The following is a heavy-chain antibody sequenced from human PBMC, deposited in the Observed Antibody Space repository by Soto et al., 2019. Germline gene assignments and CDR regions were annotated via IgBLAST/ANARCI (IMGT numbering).Heavy chain of an antibody. V-gene: IGHV1-3*01. CDR1: GYTFTSYA. D-gene: IGHD3-10*01. CDR3: ARVLYYGSGSYYGYYYGMDV. J-gene: IGHJ6*02. Sequence: ASVKVSCKASGYTFTSYAMHWVRQAPGQRLEWMGWINAGNGNTKYSQKFQGRVTITRDTSASRAYMELGSLGSEDTAVYYCARVLYYGSGSYYGYYYGMDVWGQGTTVTVSS. CDR2: INAGNGNT.